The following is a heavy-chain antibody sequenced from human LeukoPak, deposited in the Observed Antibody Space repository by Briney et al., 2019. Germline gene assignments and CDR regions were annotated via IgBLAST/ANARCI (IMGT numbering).Heavy chain of an antibody. D-gene: IGHD3-9*01. Sequence: PSETLSLTCTVSGGSISSYYWSWIRQPPGKGLEWIGYIYYSGSTNYNPSLKSRVTISVDTSKNQFSLKLSSVTAADTAVYYCARQGIRYFDSNWFDPWGQGTLVTVSS. J-gene: IGHJ5*02. V-gene: IGHV4-59*08. CDR1: GGSISSYY. CDR2: IYYSGST. CDR3: ARQGIRYFDSNWFDP.